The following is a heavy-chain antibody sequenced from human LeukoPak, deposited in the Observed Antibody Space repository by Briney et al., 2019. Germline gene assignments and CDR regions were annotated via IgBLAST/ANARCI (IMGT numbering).Heavy chain of an antibody. V-gene: IGHV3-30-3*01. D-gene: IGHD6-19*01. J-gene: IGHJ3*02. CDR2: ISYDGSNK. Sequence: HPGRSLRLSCAASGFTFSSYAMHWVRQAPGKGLEWVAVISYDGSNKYYADSVKGRFTISRDNSKNTLYLQMNSLRAEDTAVYYCARAVSSGWQHHDAFDIWGQGTMVTVPS. CDR1: GFTFSSYA. CDR3: ARAVSSGWQHHDAFDI.